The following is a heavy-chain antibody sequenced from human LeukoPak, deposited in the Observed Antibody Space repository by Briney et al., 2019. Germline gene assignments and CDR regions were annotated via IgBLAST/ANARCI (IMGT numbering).Heavy chain of an antibody. J-gene: IGHJ4*02. CDR1: GFTFSSYW. CDR2: IKQDGSEK. CDR3: YGSGSYFYFDY. Sequence: PGGSLRLSCAASGFTFSSYWMSWVRQAPGKGPEWVANIKQDGSEKYYVDSVKGRFTISRDNAKNSLYLQMNSLRAEDTAVYYCYGSGSYFYFDYWGQGTLVTVSS. D-gene: IGHD3-10*01. V-gene: IGHV3-7*03.